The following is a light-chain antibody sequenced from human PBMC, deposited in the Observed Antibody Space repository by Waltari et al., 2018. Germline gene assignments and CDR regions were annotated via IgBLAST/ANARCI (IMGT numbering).Light chain of an antibody. CDR2: EVS. V-gene: IGLV2-14*01. Sequence: SALTQPASVSGSPGQSITISCTGTSSDVGGYNYVSGYQQHPGKAPKLMIYEVSNRPSGVSNRFSGSKSGNTASLTISGLQAEDEADYYCSSYTSSSTLYVFGTGTKVTVL. CDR3: SSYTSSSTLYV. CDR1: SSDVGGYNY. J-gene: IGLJ1*01.